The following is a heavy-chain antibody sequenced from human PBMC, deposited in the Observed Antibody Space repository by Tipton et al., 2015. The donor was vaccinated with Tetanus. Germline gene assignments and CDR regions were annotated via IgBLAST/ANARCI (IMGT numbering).Heavy chain of an antibody. J-gene: IGHJ5*02. CDR1: GESISGSPFF. CDR2: IYYSGST. D-gene: IGHD6-6*01. CDR3: ARDQGGGRVVRLNWFDP. Sequence: TLSLTCTVSGESISGSPFFWNWIRQQPGKGPEWIGYIYYSGSTFYNPSFESRVTISVDTAKNQFSLKMNSVTAADTAVYYCARDQGGGRVVRLNWFDPWGQGMLVTVSS. V-gene: IGHV4-31*03.